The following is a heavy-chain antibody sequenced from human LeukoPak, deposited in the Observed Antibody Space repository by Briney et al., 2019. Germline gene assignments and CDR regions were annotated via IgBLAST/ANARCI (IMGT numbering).Heavy chain of an antibody. J-gene: IGHJ5*02. V-gene: IGHV2-5*02. D-gene: IGHD3-10*01. CDR1: WFSLSTRGVG. CDR2: IYWDDDK. Sequence: GSAPTLVNPTQTLTLTCTFSWFSLSTRGVGVGWIRQPPGKALEWLALIYWDDDKRYSPSLKSRLTITKDTSKNQVVLTMTNMDPVDTATYYCARSGREVGGFDPWGQGTLVTVSS. CDR3: ARSGREVGGFDP.